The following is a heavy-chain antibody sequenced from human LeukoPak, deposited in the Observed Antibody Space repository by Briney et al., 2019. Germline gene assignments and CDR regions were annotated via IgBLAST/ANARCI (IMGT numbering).Heavy chain of an antibody. J-gene: IGHJ4*02. CDR2: ISGSGGST. Sequence: PGGSLRLSCAASGVTFSSYAMSWVRQAPGKGLEWVSVISGSGGSTYYADSVKGRFTISRDNSENTLYLQMNSLRAEDTAVYYCAKDLVPYSSGWYGYYFDYWGQGTLVTVSS. V-gene: IGHV3-23*01. D-gene: IGHD6-19*01. CDR3: AKDLVPYSSGWYGYYFDY. CDR1: GVTFSSYA.